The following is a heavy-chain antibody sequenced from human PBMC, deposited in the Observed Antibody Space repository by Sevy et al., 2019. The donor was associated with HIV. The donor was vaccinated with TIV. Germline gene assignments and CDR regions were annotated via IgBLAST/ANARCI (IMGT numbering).Heavy chain of an antibody. CDR2: ISHSGST. V-gene: IGHV4-59*01. CDR3: ARGKVLTDY. J-gene: IGHJ4*02. Sequence: SETVSLTCNVSGDSISDYYWSWIRQSPWKGLEWIGYISHSGSTNHNPSLKRRVTLSADTSKNQISLKLTFVTAADTAVYYCARGKVLTDYWGQGTLVTVSS. CDR1: GDSISDYY.